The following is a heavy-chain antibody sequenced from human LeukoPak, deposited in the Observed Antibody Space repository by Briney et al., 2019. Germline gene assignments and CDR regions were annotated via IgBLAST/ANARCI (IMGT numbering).Heavy chain of an antibody. CDR1: GFTFSSYS. CDR2: ISSSGSTI. CDR3: AELGITMIGGV. J-gene: IGHJ6*04. D-gene: IGHD3-10*02. Sequence: VGSLRLFCAASGFTFSSYSMNWVRQAPGKGLEWVSYISSSGSTIYYADSVKGRFTISRDNAKNTLYLQMNSLRAEDTAVYYCAELGITMIGGVWGKGTTVTISS. V-gene: IGHV3-48*04.